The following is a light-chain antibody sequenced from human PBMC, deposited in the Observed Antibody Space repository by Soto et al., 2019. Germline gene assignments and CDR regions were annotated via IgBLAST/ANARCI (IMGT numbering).Light chain of an antibody. CDR3: QQYSSSPRT. V-gene: IGKV3-20*01. Sequence: EIVLTQSPGTLSLSPGERATLFCRASQSISLTALAWYQQKPGQAPRLLIYGASYRAPGIPDRFSGSGAGTDFTLTISRLEPEDLAVYYCQQYSSSPRTFGQGTKVDIK. CDR2: GAS. J-gene: IGKJ1*01. CDR1: QSISLTA.